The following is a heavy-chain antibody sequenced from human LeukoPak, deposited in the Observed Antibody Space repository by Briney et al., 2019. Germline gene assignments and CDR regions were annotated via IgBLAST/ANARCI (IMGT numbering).Heavy chain of an antibody. D-gene: IGHD3-9*01. CDR1: GGSISSSSYY. Sequence: SETLSLTCTVSGGSISSSSYYWGWIRQPPGKGLEWIGSIYYSGSTYYNPSLKSRVTISVDTSKNQFSLKLSSVTAADTAVYYCARPYYDILTDYNWFDPWGQGTLVTVSS. J-gene: IGHJ5*02. V-gene: IGHV4-39*01. CDR2: IYYSGST. CDR3: ARPYYDILTDYNWFDP.